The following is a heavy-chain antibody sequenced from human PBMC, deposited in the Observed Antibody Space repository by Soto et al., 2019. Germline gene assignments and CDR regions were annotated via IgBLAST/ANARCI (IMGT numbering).Heavy chain of an antibody. D-gene: IGHD3-10*01. CDR3: ASGGDY. V-gene: IGHV3-7*01. Sequence: EVQLVESGGGLVQPGGSLRLSCAASGFTFSSYWMSWVRQAPGKGLEWVANIKQDGSDKYYVDSVKGRFTISRDTAKNSLYLPMRSLRAEDTAVYYCASGGDYWGQGTLVIVSS. J-gene: IGHJ4*02. CDR1: GFTFSSYW. CDR2: IKQDGSDK.